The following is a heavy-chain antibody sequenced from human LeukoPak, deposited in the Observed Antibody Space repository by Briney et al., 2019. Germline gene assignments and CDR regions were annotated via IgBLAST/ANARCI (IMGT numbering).Heavy chain of an antibody. J-gene: IGHJ4*02. CDR1: GGTFSSYT. D-gene: IGHD3-16*01. V-gene: IGHV1-69*04. CDR2: IIPILGIA. CDR3: ARDLELGEPLDY. Sequence: GSSVKVSCKASGGTFSSYTISWVRQAPGQGLEWMGRIIPILGIANYAQKFQGRVTITADKSTSTAYMELSSRRSEDTAVYYCARDLELGEPLDYWGQGTLVTVSS.